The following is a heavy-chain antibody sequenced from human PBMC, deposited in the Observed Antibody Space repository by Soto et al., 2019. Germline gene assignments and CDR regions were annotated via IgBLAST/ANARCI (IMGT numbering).Heavy chain of an antibody. D-gene: IGHD1-26*01. CDR2: IYYTGSS. J-gene: IGHJ4*02. CDR3: TRGLFSGSSYSGSWYYFDS. Sequence: SETLSLTCSVSGGSVSSYYWTWIRQPPGKGLEWVGYIYYTGSSIYNPSLKNRVTISTMSNNKFSLELSSVTAADTAVYYCTRGLFSGSSYSGSWYYFDSWGQGTMVTVSS. V-gene: IGHV4-59*02. CDR1: GGSVSSYY.